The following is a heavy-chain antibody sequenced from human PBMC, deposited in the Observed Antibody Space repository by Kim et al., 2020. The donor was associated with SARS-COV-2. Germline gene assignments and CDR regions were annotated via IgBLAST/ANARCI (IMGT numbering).Heavy chain of an antibody. Sequence: SETLSLTCAVYGESFSGNYWSWIRQPPGKGLEWIGDINRSGSTNYNPSLKRRVTILVDKSKNQFSLKVSSVTAADTAVYYCARGLWEPTANYWGREARSPSPQ. CDR3: ARGLWEPTANY. CDR1: GESFSGNY. J-gene: IGHJ4*02. V-gene: IGHV4-34*01. D-gene: IGHD1-26*01. CDR2: INRSGST.